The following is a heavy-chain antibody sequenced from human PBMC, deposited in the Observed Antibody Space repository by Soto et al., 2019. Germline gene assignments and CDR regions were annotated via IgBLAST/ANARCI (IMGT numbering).Heavy chain of an antibody. CDR3: ARLHKNWFDS. CDR1: GYDFTAFW. V-gene: IGHV5-10-1*01. CDR2: IDPSDSYT. J-gene: IGHJ5*01. Sequence: GESLKISGKGSGYDFTAFWIHWVRQMPGKGLEWLGKIDPSDSYTNYSPSFEGHVSMSTDNSINTAYLQLSSLRASDSAIYYCARLHKNWFDSWGQGTLVTVS.